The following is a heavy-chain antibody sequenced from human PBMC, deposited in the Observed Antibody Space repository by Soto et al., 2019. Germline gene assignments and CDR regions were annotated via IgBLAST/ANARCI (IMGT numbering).Heavy chain of an antibody. CDR3: ARVFGSGEFDP. D-gene: IGHD6-19*01. V-gene: IGHV1-18*01. CDR2: ISAYNGNT. Sequence: ASVKVSCKASGYTFTSYGISWVRQAPGQGLEWMGWISAYNGNTNYAQKLQGRVTITRDTSASTAYMELSSLRSEDTAVYYCARVFGSGEFDPWGQGTLVTVSS. CDR1: GYTFTSYG. J-gene: IGHJ5*02.